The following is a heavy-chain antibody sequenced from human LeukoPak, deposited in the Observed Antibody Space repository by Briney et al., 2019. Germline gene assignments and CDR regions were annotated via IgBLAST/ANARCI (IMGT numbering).Heavy chain of an antibody. CDR1: GYTFTSYW. D-gene: IGHD3-10*01. J-gene: IGHJ2*01. V-gene: IGHV5-51*01. CDR3: ARLGGDTYYFGSASYPNWYFDL. CDR2: IYPDDSDT. Sequence: GESLKISCQASGYTFTSYWIGGVRQIPGKGLECMGIIYPDDSDTTYSPSFQGQVTISADKSFSTAYLQWSSLKASDTAIYYCARLGGDTYYFGSASYPNWYFDLWGRGTLVTVSS.